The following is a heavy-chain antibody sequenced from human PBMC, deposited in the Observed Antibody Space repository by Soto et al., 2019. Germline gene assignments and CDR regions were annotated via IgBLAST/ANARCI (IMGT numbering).Heavy chain of an antibody. CDR2: IYYSGST. CDR1: GGSISSYY. V-gene: IGHV4-59*01. J-gene: IGHJ4*02. CDR3: ARAPRSDTYDY. Sequence: SETLSLTCTVSGGSISSYYWSWIRQPPGKGLEWIGYIYYSGSTNYNPSLKSRVTISVDTSKNQFSLKLSSVTAADTAVYYCARAPRSDTYDYWGQGTLVTVSS. D-gene: IGHD3-3*01.